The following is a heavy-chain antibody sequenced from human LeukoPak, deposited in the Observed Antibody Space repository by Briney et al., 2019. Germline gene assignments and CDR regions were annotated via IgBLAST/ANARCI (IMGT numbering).Heavy chain of an antibody. CDR2: ISSSGSYI. V-gene: IGHV3-21*01. Sequence: GGSLRLSCAASGFTFSSYSMNWVRQAPGKGLEWVSSISSSGSYIYYADSIKGRFTISRDNAKNSLYLQMNSLRAEDTAVYYCARGGPAAMGMSNFDCWGQGTLVTVSS. CDR1: GFTFSSYS. J-gene: IGHJ4*02. CDR3: ARGGPAAMGMSNFDC. D-gene: IGHD2-2*01.